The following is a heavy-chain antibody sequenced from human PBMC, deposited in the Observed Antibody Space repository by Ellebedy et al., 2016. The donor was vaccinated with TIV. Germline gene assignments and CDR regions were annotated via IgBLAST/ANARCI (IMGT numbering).Heavy chain of an antibody. V-gene: IGHV3-23*01. D-gene: IGHD1-26*01. CDR1: GFTFSNYA. CDR2: ISASGDNM. CDR3: AKDWSYPLY. Sequence: GGSLRLSCAASGFTFSNYAMTWVRQAPGKGLEWVSAISASGDNMYYTDSVQGRFTISRDNSKNTLYLQMNSLSTDDTAVYYCAKDWSYPLYWGQGTLVTVSS. J-gene: IGHJ4*02.